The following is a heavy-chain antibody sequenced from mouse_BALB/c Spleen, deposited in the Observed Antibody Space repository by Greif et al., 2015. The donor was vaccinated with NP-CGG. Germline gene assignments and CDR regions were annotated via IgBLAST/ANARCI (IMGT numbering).Heavy chain of an antibody. CDR2: INPSTGYT. CDR1: GYTFTSYW. Sequence: VKLVESGAELAKPGASVKMSCKASGYTFTSYWMHWVKQRPGQGLEWIGYINPSTGYTGYNQKFKDKATLTADKSSSTAYMQLSSLTSEDSAVYYCARKGTTVVDYFDYWGQGTTLTVSS. CDR3: ARKGTTVVDYFDY. D-gene: IGHD1-1*01. J-gene: IGHJ2*01. V-gene: IGHV1-7*01.